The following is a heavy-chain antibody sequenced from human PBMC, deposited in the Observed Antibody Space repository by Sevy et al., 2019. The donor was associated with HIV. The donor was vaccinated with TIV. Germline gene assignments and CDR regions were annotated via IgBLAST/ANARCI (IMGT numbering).Heavy chain of an antibody. V-gene: IGHV3-23*01. Sequence: GGSLRLSCAASGFTFSSYAMSWVRQAPGKGLEWVSAISGSGGSTYYADSVKDRFTISRDNSKNTLYLQMNSLRAEDTAVYYCAKATYDFWSGPIDYWGQGTLVTVSS. CDR2: ISGSGGST. D-gene: IGHD3-3*01. CDR1: GFTFSSYA. J-gene: IGHJ4*02. CDR3: AKATYDFWSGPIDY.